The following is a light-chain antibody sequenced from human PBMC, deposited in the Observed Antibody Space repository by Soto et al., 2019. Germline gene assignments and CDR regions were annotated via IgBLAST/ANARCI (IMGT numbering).Light chain of an antibody. CDR3: HQYNNWPPWT. CDR2: GAS. CDR1: QSVSSN. J-gene: IGKJ1*01. V-gene: IGKV3-15*01. Sequence: EIVMTQSPATLSVSPGERATLSGRSSQSVSSNLAWYQQKPGQAPRLLIYGASKRATGIPARFSGSGSGTELTLTISSLQSEDYAVYYCHQYNNWPPWTVGQGTKVEIK.